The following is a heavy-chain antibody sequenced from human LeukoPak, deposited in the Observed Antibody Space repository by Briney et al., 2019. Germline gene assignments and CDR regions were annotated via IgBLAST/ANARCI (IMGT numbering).Heavy chain of an antibody. J-gene: IGHJ4*02. D-gene: IGHD2-15*01. CDR3: ARAQYCSGGSCYQYYFDY. CDR2: ISSSSSYI. Sequence: GGSLRLSCAASGFTFSSYSMNWVRQAPGKGLEGVSSISSSSSYIYYADSVKGRFTISRDNAKNSLYLQMNSLRAEDTAVYYCARAQYCSGGSCYQYYFDYWGQGTLVTVSS. CDR1: GFTFSSYS. V-gene: IGHV3-21*01.